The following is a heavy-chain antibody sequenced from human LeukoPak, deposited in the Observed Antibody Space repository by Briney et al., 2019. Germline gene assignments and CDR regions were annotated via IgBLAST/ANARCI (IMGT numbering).Heavy chain of an antibody. CDR1: GGSISSSTYY. CDR2: IYYSGST. CDR3: ARVRPFYTIAWRRYFDY. J-gene: IGHJ4*02. D-gene: IGHD3-3*01. V-gene: IGHV4-39*07. Sequence: SETLSPTCTVSGGSISSSTYYWGWIRQPPGKGLEWIGSIYYSGSTYYNPSLQSRVFISLDSSKNQFSLNVNSVTAADTAVYFCARVRPFYTIAWRRYFDYWGQGALVTVSS.